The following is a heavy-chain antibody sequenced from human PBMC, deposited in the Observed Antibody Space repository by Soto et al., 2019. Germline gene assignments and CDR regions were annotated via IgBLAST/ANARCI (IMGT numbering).Heavy chain of an antibody. CDR2: ITSSSSTI. D-gene: IGHD3-3*01. Sequence: PGGSXRLSCAASGFTFSKYSMNWARQAPGKGLEWISYITSSSSTIYYADSVKGRFTISRDNAKNSLYLQMNSLRDEDTAMYYCARDNGVAGSFDPWGQGTLVTVSS. V-gene: IGHV3-48*02. J-gene: IGHJ5*02. CDR3: ARDNGVAGSFDP. CDR1: GFTFSKYS.